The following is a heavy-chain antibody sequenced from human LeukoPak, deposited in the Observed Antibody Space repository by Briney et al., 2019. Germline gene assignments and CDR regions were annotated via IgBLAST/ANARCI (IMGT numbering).Heavy chain of an antibody. CDR2: IYYSGST. CDR3: ARHYAESYGGNSHDAFDT. D-gene: IGHD4-23*01. Sequence: SETLSLTCTVSGGSISSSSYYWGWICQPPGKGLEWIGSIYYSGSTYYNPALKSRVTISVDTSKNQFSLKLSSVTAADTAVYYCARHYAESYGGNSHDAFDTWGQGTMAPVSA. J-gene: IGHJ3*02. CDR1: GGSISSSSYY. V-gene: IGHV4-39*01.